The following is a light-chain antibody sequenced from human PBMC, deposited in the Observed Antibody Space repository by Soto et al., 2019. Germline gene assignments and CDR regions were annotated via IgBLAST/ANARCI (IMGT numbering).Light chain of an antibody. V-gene: IGKV3-11*01. CDR3: QQRSNWPQYT. CDR1: QSVSSY. J-gene: IGKJ2*01. CDR2: DAA. Sequence: EIVLTQSPATMSLSQRERATLSCRASQSVSSYLAWNQQKPDQTTRLLIYDAANRTTGIPARFSGRGSGTDFTLTISSIEPEDFGVYYCQQRSNWPQYTFRLGTKLA.